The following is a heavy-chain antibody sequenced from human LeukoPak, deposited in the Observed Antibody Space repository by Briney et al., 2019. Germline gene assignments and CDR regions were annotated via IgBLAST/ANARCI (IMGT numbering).Heavy chain of an antibody. CDR1: GGSISSYY. CDR3: AGKYFYDSSGYFYVDW. J-gene: IGHJ4*02. V-gene: IGHV4-59*04. Sequence: PSETLSLTCTVSGGSISSYYWSWIRQSPGGRLEWIGSIYHSGSTYYNPSLKSRVIISMDTTKNQFSLKLTSVTAADTAVYYCAGKYFYDSSGYFYVDWWGQGTLVTVSS. D-gene: IGHD3-22*01. CDR2: IYHSGST.